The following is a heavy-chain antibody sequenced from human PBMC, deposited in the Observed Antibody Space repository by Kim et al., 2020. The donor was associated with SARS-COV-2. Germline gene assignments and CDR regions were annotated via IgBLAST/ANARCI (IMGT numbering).Heavy chain of an antibody. D-gene: IGHD3-10*01. CDR1: GGSISSSSYY. CDR3: AITPMVRGVIIHPRLNWFDP. CDR2: IYYSGST. J-gene: IGHJ5*02. Sequence: SETLSLTCTVSGGSISSSSYYWGWIRQPPGKGLEWIGSIYYSGSTYYNPSLKSRVTISVDTSKNQFSLKLSSVTAADTAVYYCAITPMVRGVIIHPRLNWFDPWGQGTLVTVSS. V-gene: IGHV4-39*01.